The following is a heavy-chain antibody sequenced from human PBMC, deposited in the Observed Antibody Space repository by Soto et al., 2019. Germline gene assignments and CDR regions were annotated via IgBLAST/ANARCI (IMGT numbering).Heavy chain of an antibody. D-gene: IGHD2-15*01. V-gene: IGHV3-48*01. CDR2: ISSNSRTM. Sequence: SLRLSCAASGFTFSSYSMKWVRQAPGKGLEWVSYISSNSRTMFYADSVKGRFTISRDNSKNTLYLELNSLRVEDTALYYCARDRLASVVIEGTFYWGQGTLVTVSS. CDR3: ARDRLASVVIEGTFY. J-gene: IGHJ4*02. CDR1: GFTFSSYS.